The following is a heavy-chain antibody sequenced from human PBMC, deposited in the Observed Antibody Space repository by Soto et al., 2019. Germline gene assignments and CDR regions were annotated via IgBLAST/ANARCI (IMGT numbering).Heavy chain of an antibody. CDR3: ARRYCSTTSCLMDY. J-gene: IGHJ4*02. V-gene: IGHV3-48*03. CDR1: GCTFSSNE. D-gene: IGHD2-2*01. Sequence: EGSLRRSCAAFGCTFSSNEMNWVRQAPGKGLEWVSYISSSGSTIYYADSVKGRFTTSRDNAKNSLYLQMNSLRAEDTAVYYCARRYCSTTSCLMDYWCQGTLVTV. CDR2: ISSSGSTI.